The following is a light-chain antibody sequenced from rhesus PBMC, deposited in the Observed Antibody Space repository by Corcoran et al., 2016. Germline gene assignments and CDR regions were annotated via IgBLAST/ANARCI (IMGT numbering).Light chain of an antibody. CDR1: ERVGSY. CDR3: QQLNDLLT. J-gene: IGKJ4*01. V-gene: IGKV3-40*03. CDR2: RAY. Sequence: EIVMTQSPATLSLSPGETATLSCRASERVGSYLAWYQQKPGQAPTLLALRAYFRATGIPDRFSGSGSRTEFTLTISSLEPEDVGVYHCQQLNDLLTFGGGTKVELK.